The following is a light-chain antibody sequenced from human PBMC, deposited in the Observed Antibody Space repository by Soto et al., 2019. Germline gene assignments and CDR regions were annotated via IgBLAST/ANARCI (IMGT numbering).Light chain of an antibody. CDR3: QQYNKWPS. V-gene: IGKV3-15*01. J-gene: IGKJ2*01. CDR1: QSVSSY. CDR2: DAS. Sequence: EIVMTQSPATLSVSPGERATLSCRASQSVSSYLARYQQKPGQAPRLLFYDASTRATGIPARFSGSGSGTEFTLTISSLQSEDFALYYCQQYNKWPSFGQGTKVDIK.